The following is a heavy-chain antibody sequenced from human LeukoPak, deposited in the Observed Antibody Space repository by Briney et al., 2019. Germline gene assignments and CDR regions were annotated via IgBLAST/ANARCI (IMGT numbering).Heavy chain of an antibody. CDR3: ARAPTTYSSGWPYSFDY. CDR1: GFTFSTYG. J-gene: IGHJ4*02. V-gene: IGHV3-33*01. CDR2: IWHDGTNT. D-gene: IGHD6-19*01. Sequence: GRSLRLSCAASGFTFSTYGMHWVRQAQGKGLEWVAVIWHDGTNTYYADSVKGRFTISRDNSKNTLYLQMNSLRAEDTAVYYCARAPTTYSSGWPYSFDYWGQGTLVTVSS.